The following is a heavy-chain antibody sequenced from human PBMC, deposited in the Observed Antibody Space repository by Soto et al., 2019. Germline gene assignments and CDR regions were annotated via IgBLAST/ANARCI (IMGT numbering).Heavy chain of an antibody. D-gene: IGHD5-12*01. V-gene: IGHV3-9*01. Sequence: EVQLVESGGGLVQPGRSLRLSCAASGFTFDDYAIHWVRQAPGKGLEWVSGISWNSGSIGYADSVKGRFTISRDNAKNSLYLQMNSLRAEDTALYYCAKDARGGYDPDAFDIWGQGTMVTVSS. J-gene: IGHJ3*02. CDR2: ISWNSGSI. CDR1: GFTFDDYA. CDR3: AKDARGGYDPDAFDI.